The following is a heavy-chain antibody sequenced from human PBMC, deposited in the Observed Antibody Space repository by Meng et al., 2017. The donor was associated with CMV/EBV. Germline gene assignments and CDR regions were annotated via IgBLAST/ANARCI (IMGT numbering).Heavy chain of an antibody. J-gene: IGHJ5*02. Sequence: GDYFWSWIPQPPGKGLEWIGYIYYSGTTYYNPSLKSRVTISVDTSKNQFSLKLSSVTAADTAVYYCARVVRDDFWSGYYRGGWFDPWGQGTLVTVSS. V-gene: IGHV4-30-4*08. D-gene: IGHD3-3*01. CDR2: IYYSGTT. CDR1: GDYF. CDR3: ARVVRDDFWSGYYRGGWFDP.